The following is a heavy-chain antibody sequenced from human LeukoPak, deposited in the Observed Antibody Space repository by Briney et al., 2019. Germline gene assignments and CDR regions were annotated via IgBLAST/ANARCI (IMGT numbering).Heavy chain of an antibody. CDR3: ARGIYYDSRTPPLY. J-gene: IGHJ4*02. D-gene: IGHD3-22*01. CDR1: GFTFSSYA. Sequence: GGSLRLSCAASGFTFSSYAMHWVRQAPGKGLEWVAVISYDGSNKYYADSVKGRFTISRDNSKNTLYLQMNSLRAEDTAVYYCARGIYYDSRTPPLYWGQGTLVTVSS. V-gene: IGHV3-30-3*01. CDR2: ISYDGSNK.